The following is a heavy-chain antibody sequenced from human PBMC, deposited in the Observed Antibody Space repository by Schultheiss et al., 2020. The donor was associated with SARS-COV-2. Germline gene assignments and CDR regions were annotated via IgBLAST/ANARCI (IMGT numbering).Heavy chain of an antibody. J-gene: IGHJ6*02. Sequence: GGSLRLSCTGSRLTFGDYVMSWVRQAPGKGLEWVGFIRSKAYGGTTEYAASVKGRFTISRDDSKSIAYLQMNSLKTEDTAVYYCTTWMENHYGMDVWGQGTTVTVSS. D-gene: IGHD5-12*01. CDR2: IRSKAYGGTT. CDR3: TTWMENHYGMDV. CDR1: RLTFGDYV. V-gene: IGHV3-49*04.